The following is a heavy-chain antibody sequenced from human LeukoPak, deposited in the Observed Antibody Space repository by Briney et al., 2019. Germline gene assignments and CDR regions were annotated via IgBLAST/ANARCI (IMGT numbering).Heavy chain of an antibody. V-gene: IGHV3-7*01. Sequence: KASETLSLTCTVSGGSISSYYWSWIRQPPGKGLEWVANIKQDGNEKYYVDSVKGRFTISRDNAKNSLYLQMNSLRAEDTAVYYCARELLGHGYNSGDFDYWGQGTLVTVSS. CDR2: IKQDGNEK. D-gene: IGHD5-24*01. CDR1: GGSISSYY. J-gene: IGHJ4*02. CDR3: ARELLGHGYNSGDFDY.